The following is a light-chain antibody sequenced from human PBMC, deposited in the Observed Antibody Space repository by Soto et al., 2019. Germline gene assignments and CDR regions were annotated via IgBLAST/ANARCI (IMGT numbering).Light chain of an antibody. Sequence: EIVMTQSPATLSVSPGERANLSCRASQSVSSYLAWYQQRPGQAPRLLIYGASTRATGIPARFSGSGSGTEFTLTISSLQSEDFAVYYCQQYNSWPPWLTFGGGTKVDIK. CDR2: GAS. V-gene: IGKV3-15*01. J-gene: IGKJ4*01. CDR1: QSVSSY. CDR3: QQYNSWPPWLT.